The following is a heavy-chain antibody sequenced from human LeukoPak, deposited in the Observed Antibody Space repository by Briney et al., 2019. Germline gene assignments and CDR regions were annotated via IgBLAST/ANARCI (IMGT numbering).Heavy chain of an antibody. J-gene: IGHJ4*02. CDR2: INPSGGST. CDR3: ARAFVRGWSKLLFDY. Sequence: GASVKVSCKASGYTFTSYYIHWVRQAPGQGLEWMGIINPSGGSTSYAQKFQGRVTMTRDTSTSTVYMELSSLRSEDTAVYYCARAFVRGWSKLLFDYWGQGTLVTVSS. V-gene: IGHV1-46*01. CDR1: GYTFTSYY. D-gene: IGHD6-19*01.